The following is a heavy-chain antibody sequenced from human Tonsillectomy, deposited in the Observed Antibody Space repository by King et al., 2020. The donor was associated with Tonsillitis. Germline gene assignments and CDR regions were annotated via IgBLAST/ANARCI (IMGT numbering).Heavy chain of an antibody. CDR3: ARDMVETDALDI. D-gene: IGHD2-21*02. CDR2: IYHSGST. Sequence: VQLQESGPGLVKPSETLSLTCAVSGYSISSNYYWGWIRQPPGKGLEWIGSIYHSGSTYYNPSLKNRVTISVDTSKNQFSLKLSSVTAADTAVYFCARDMVETDALDIWGQGTMVTVSS. CDR1: GYSISSNYY. J-gene: IGHJ3*02. V-gene: IGHV4-38-2*02.